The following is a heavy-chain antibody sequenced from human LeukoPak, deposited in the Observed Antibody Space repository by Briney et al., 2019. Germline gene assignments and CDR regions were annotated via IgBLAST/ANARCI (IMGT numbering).Heavy chain of an antibody. CDR2: IKQDGSEK. D-gene: IGHD6-19*01. V-gene: IGHV3-7*01. CDR3: ARDLRIAVAGFDY. J-gene: IGHJ4*02. Sequence: GGSLRLSCAASGFTFSSYWMSWVRQAPGKGLEWVANIKQDGSEKYYVDSVKGRFTISRDNAKNSLYLQMNSLRAEDTAVYYCARDLRIAVAGFDYWGQGTLVTVSS. CDR1: GFTFSSYW.